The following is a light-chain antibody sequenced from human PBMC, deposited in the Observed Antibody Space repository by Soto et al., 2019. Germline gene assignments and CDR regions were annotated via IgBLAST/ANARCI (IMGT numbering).Light chain of an antibody. CDR1: QSISSY. Sequence: DIQMTQSPSSLSASVGDRVTITCRARQSISSYLNWYQQKPGKAPKLLIYAASSLQSGVPSRFSGSGSGTDFTLTISSLQPEDFATYYCQQSYRTPDTFGQGTKLEIK. CDR3: QQSYRTPDT. J-gene: IGKJ2*01. V-gene: IGKV1-39*01. CDR2: AAS.